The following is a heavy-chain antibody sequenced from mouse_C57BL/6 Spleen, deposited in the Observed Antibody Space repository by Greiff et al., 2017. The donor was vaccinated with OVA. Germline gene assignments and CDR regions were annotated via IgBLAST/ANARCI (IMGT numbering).Heavy chain of an antibody. CDR2: IGPSDSCT. Sequence: VQLQQPGAELVMPGASVKLSCKASGYTFTSYWMHWVKQRPGQGLEWIGEIGPSDSCTNYNQKFKGKSTLTVDKSSSTAYMQLSSLTSEDSAVYYWARDTTGHFDYWGQGTTLTVSS. CDR3: ARDTTGHFDY. J-gene: IGHJ2*01. CDR1: GYTFTSYW. V-gene: IGHV1-69*01. D-gene: IGHD1-1*01.